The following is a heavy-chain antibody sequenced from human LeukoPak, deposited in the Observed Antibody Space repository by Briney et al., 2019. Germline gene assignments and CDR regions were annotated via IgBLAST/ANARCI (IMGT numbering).Heavy chain of an antibody. J-gene: IGHJ5*02. CDR2: IYYSGST. D-gene: IGHD3-22*01. Sequence: SETLSLTCTVSGGSISSYYWSWIRQPPGKGLEWIGYIYYSGSTNYNPSLKSRVTISVDTSKNQFSLKLSSVTAADTAVYYCAKEGGYYYDSSNWFDPWGQGTLVTVSS. CDR1: GGSISSYY. CDR3: AKEGGYYYDSSNWFDP. V-gene: IGHV4-59*01.